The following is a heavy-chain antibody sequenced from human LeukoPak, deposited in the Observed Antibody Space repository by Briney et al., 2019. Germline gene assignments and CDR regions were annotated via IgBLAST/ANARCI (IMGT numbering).Heavy chain of an antibody. J-gene: IGHJ4*02. V-gene: IGHV3-21*01. CDR1: GFTFSSYS. CDR3: ARETAQSFPDFDY. CDR2: ISSSSSYI. Sequence: GGSLRLSCAASGFTFSSYSMNWVRQAPGKGLEWVSSISSSSSYIYYADSVKGRFTISRDNAKNSLYLQMNSLRAEDTAVYYCARETAQSFPDFDYWGQGTLVTVSS. D-gene: IGHD3-16*02.